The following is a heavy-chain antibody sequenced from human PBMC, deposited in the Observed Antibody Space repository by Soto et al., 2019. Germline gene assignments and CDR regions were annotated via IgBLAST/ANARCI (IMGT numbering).Heavy chain of an antibody. D-gene: IGHD3-10*01. CDR3: ARGGAGSTGSYYGSGGLYS. Sequence: EVQLVESGGGLVQPGGSLRLACAASGFSFSSYGMHWVRQAPGKGLEWISYISSTGTTIYQVGSVTGRVTISRDNAENFVYLQRSSLRAEYTAVYHCARGGAGSTGSYYGSGGLYSWGQGTLVTVTS. CDR2: ISSTGTTI. V-gene: IGHV3-48*01. J-gene: IGHJ1*01. CDR1: GFSFSSYG.